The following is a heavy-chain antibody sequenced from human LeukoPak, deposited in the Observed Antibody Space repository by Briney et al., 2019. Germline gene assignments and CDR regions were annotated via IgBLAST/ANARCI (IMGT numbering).Heavy chain of an antibody. D-gene: IGHD3-3*01. CDR1: GGSISSYY. CDR2: IYTSGST. J-gene: IGHJ4*02. Sequence: SETLSLTCTVSGGSISSYYWSWIRQPAGKGLEWIGRIYTSGSTNYNPSLKSRVTMSVDTSKNQFSLKLSSVTAADTALYYCAKADLTYDFWSGYLGYWGQGTLVTVSS. V-gene: IGHV4-4*07. CDR3: AKADLTYDFWSGYLGY.